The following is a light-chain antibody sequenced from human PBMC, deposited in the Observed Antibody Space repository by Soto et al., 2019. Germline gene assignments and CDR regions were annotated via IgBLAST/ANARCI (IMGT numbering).Light chain of an antibody. CDR3: SSYEGGNTRI. J-gene: IGLJ2*01. V-gene: IGLV2-8*01. CDR2: EVN. CDR1: SSDVGGYKY. Sequence: QSALTQPPSASGSPGQSVTISCTGTSSDVGGYKYVSWYQQHPGKAPKLIIYEVNKRPSGVPDRFSASKSGNTASLTVSGRQADDEAVYYCSSYEGGNTRIFGGGTKLTVL.